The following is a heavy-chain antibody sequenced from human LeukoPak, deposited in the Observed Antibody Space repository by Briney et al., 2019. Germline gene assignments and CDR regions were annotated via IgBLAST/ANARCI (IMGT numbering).Heavy chain of an antibody. J-gene: IGHJ6*02. V-gene: IGHV3-7*04. CDR1: GFTFSTYW. Sequence: GGSLRLSCAASGFTFSTYWMTWVRQAPGKGLEWVANINQYGLENYYVDSVKGRFTISRDNAKNSLYLQMNSLRAQDTALYYCAGGHTYYYYGMDVWGQGTTVTV. CDR3: AGGHTYYYYGMDV. CDR2: INQYGLEN.